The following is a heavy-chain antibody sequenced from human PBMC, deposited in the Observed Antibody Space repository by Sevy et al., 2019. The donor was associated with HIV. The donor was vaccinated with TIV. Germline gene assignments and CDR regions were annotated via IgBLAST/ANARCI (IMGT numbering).Heavy chain of an antibody. CDR3: AKDYRGYYYGMDV. J-gene: IGHJ6*02. V-gene: IGHV3-23*01. CDR1: GFTFGRYA. CDR2: ISSSGTSR. D-gene: IGHD3-22*01. Sequence: GGSPRLSCAASGFTFGRYAMGWVRQAPGKGLEWVSTISSSGTSRHYADSVKGRFTISRDNSNNMLYLQMNSLRADDTAVYYCAKDYRGYYYGMDVWGQGTTVTVSS.